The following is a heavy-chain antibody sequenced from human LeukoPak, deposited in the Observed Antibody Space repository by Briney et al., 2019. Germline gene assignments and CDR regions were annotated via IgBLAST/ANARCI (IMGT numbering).Heavy chain of an antibody. V-gene: IGHV4-38-2*02. J-gene: IGHJ4*02. D-gene: IGHD1-26*01. CDR3: ARGKGRGSHIDY. CDR1: GYSISSGYY. Sequence: PSETLSLTCTVSGYSISSGYYWGWIRQPPGKGLEWIGSFYDSGNTYYNPSLKSRVTISVDTSKNQFSLKVRSVTAADTAVYFCARGKGRGSHIDYWGQGTLVTVSS. CDR2: FYDSGNT.